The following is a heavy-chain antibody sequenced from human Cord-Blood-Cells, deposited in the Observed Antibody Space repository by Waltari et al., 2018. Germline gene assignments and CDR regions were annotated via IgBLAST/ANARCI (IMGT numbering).Heavy chain of an antibody. Sequence: QLQLQESGPGLVKPSETLSLTCTVSGGSISSSSYHWGGIRQPPGKGLEWIGSIYYRGSTYYNPSLKSRVTISVDTSKNQFSLKLSSVTAADTAVYYCARHQGGAAFDIWGQGTMVTVSS. CDR1: GGSISSSSYH. CDR2: IYYRGST. D-gene: IGHD3-16*01. J-gene: IGHJ3*02. V-gene: IGHV4-39*01. CDR3: ARHQGGAAFDI.